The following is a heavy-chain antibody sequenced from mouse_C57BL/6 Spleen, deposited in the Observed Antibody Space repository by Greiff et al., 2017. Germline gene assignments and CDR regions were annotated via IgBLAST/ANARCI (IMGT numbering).Heavy chain of an antibody. CDR3: ARRGYGYGLCWFAY. CDR2: ILPGSGST. CDR1: GYTFTGYW. D-gene: IGHD2-2*01. Sequence: VQLQQSGAELMKPGASVKLSCKATGYTFTGYWIEWVKQRPGHGLEWIGEILPGSGSTNYYEKFKGKATFTADTSSNTAYMQLSSLTTEDSAIYYCARRGYGYGLCWFAYWGKGTLVTVSA. J-gene: IGHJ3*01. V-gene: IGHV1-9*01.